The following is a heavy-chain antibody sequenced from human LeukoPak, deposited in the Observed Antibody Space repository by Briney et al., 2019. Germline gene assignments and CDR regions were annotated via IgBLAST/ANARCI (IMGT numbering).Heavy chain of an antibody. CDR2: INSDGSST. V-gene: IGHV3-74*01. J-gene: IGHJ4*02. CDR1: GFTFSSYW. Sequence: PGGSLRLSCAASGFTFSSYWMHWVRQAPGKGLVWVSRINSDGSSTSYADSVKGRLTISRDNAKNTLYLQMNSLRAEDTAVYYCARASCYYLYYFDYWGQGTLVTVSS. D-gene: IGHD2-15*01. CDR3: ARASCYYLYYFDY.